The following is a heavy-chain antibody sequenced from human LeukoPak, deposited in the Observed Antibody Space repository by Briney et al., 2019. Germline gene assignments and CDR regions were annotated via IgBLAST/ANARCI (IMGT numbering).Heavy chain of an antibody. V-gene: IGHV3-53*01. D-gene: IGHD6-19*01. Sequence: GGSLRLSCAASGFTVSSNYMSWVRQPAGKGLEWVSVLYSGGATFYADSVKGRFTIFRDTSKNTLYLQMNDLRADDTAVYYCTKLKGWYGEGFFDYWGQGTLVTVSS. CDR1: GFTVSSNY. CDR3: TKLKGWYGEGFFDY. CDR2: LYSGGAT. J-gene: IGHJ4*02.